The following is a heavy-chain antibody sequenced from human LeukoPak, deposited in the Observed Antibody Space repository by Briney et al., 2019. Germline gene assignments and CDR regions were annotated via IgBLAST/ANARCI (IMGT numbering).Heavy chain of an antibody. D-gene: IGHD3-22*01. J-gene: IGHJ5*02. CDR1: GGSISSGGYS. CDR2: IYHSGST. V-gene: IGHV4-30-2*01. Sequence: SQTLSLTCAVSGGSISSGGYSWSWIRQPPGKGLEWIGYIYHSGSTYYNPSLKNRVTISVDRSKNQFSLKLSSVTAADTAVYYCAREVPDSSGYYGNWFDPWGQGTLVTVSS. CDR3: AREVPDSSGYYGNWFDP.